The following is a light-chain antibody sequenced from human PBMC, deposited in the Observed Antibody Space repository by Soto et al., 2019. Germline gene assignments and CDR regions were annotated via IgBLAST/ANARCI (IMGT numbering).Light chain of an antibody. CDR2: NAF. Sequence: EIVMTQSPVSLSVSPGERATLSCRASQRVSSNLAWYQQKPGQAPRLLIYNAFTRAEGIPARFSGYGSGTQFTLTISGLQSEDFAVYYCQQFNNWPRTFGQGTKVDIK. CDR1: QRVSSN. V-gene: IGKV3-15*01. CDR3: QQFNNWPRT. J-gene: IGKJ1*01.